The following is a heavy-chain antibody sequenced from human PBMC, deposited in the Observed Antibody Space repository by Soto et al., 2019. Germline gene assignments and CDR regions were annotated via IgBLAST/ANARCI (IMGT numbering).Heavy chain of an antibody. CDR3: ARDPPTAARRGYHYGMDV. CDR2: ISYDGTNK. V-gene: IGHV3-30-3*01. J-gene: IGHJ6*02. D-gene: IGHD6-6*01. Sequence: ESGGGVDPPGRSLRLSCAASGFAFESFAMHWVRQSPGKGLEWVAVISYDGTNKYYADSAKGRFTISRDNSNNTLYLQMNSLRPEDTGVFYCARDPPTAARRGYHYGMDVWGQGTTVTVSS. CDR1: GFAFESFA.